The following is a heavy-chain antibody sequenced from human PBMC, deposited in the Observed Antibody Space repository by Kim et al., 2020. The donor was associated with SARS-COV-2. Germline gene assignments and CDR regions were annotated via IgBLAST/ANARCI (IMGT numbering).Heavy chain of an antibody. V-gene: IGHV5-51*01. CDR2: IYPGDSDT. J-gene: IGHJ6*02. CDR1: GYSFTSHW. D-gene: IGHD3-10*01. Sequence: GESLKISCKGSGYSFTSHWIGWVRQMPGKGLEWMGIIYPGDSDTRYSPSFQGQVTISADKSISTAYLQWSSLKASDTAMYYCARQRWDYYGSGYYYYGMDVWGQGTTVTVSS. CDR3: ARQRWDYYGSGYYYYGMDV.